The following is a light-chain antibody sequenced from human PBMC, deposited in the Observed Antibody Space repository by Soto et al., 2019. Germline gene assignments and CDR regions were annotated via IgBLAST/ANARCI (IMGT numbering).Light chain of an antibody. J-gene: IGLJ1*01. Sequence: QSALTQPASVSGSPGQSITISCTGTSSDVGSYNLVSWYQQHPGKDPRLMIYEGSKRPSGVSNRFSGSKSGNTASLTTSGLQAEDEADYYCCSYAGSSTFVFGTGTKVTVL. CDR3: CSYAGSSTFV. V-gene: IGLV2-23*03. CDR1: SSDVGSYNL. CDR2: EGS.